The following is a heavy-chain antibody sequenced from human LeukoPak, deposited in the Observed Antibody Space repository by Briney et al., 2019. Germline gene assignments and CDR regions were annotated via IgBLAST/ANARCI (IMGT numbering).Heavy chain of an antibody. CDR1: GFTFSSYS. D-gene: IGHD3-22*01. CDR2: ISSGSSTI. V-gene: IGHV3-48*01. J-gene: IGHJ4*02. Sequence: GGSLRLSCAASGFTFSSYSMNWVRQAPGKGLEWVSYISSGSSTIYYADSVKGRFTISRDNAKNSLYLQMNSLRAEDTAVYYCAETSHSGYPNYWGQGPVVTVSS. CDR3: AETSHSGYPNY.